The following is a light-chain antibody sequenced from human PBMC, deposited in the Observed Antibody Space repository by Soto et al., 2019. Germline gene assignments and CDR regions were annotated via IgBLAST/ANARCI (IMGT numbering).Light chain of an antibody. V-gene: IGLV2-11*01. CDR2: DVN. CDR3: CSYAGTYTYV. CDR1: DSNIGFYNF. Sequence: QSVLTQPRSVSGSPGQSVTISCTGTDSNIGFYNFVSWYQQHPDKAPHLVIYDVNKRPSGVPDRFSGSKSGNTVSLTISGLQADDEADYYCCSYAGTYTYVFGIGTKVTVL. J-gene: IGLJ1*01.